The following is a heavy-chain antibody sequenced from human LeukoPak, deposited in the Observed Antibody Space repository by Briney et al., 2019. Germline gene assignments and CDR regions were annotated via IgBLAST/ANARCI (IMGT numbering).Heavy chain of an antibody. CDR3: ARRFYGSGSQFDY. CDR1: GGSISSGDYP. CDR2: IFHTGHT. D-gene: IGHD3-10*01. J-gene: IGHJ4*02. V-gene: IGHV4-30-2*01. Sequence: SETLSFTCAVSGGSISSGDYPWSWIRQPPGKGLEWIGYIFHTGHTSYNPSLKSRVTISVDMSKNQLSLKLSSVTAADTAVYYCARRFYGSGSQFDYWGQGTLVTVSS.